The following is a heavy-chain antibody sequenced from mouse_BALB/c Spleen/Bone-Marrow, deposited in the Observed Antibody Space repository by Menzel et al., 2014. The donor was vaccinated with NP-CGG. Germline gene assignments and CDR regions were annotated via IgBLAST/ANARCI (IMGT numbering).Heavy chain of an antibody. CDR1: GYTFTSYV. Sequence: EVKLMESGPELVKPGASVKMSCKASGYTFTSYVMHWVKQKPGQGLEWIGYINPYNDGTKYNEKFKGKATLTSDKSSSTAYMELSSLTSEDSAVYYCARSYYRYDAFAYWGQGTLVTVSA. J-gene: IGHJ3*01. D-gene: IGHD2-14*01. V-gene: IGHV1-14*01. CDR3: ARSYYRYDAFAY. CDR2: INPYNDGT.